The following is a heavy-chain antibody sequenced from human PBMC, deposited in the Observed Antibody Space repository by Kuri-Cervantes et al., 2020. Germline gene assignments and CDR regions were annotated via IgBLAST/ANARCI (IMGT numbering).Heavy chain of an antibody. Sequence: GESLKIYCSASGFTFSSYAMHWVRQAPGKGPEYVSAISSNGGSTYYADSVKGRFTISRDSAKNTLYLQMNSLRAEDTAVYYCARDIDWNDHYFDYWGQGTLVTVSS. CDR2: ISSNGGST. D-gene: IGHD1-1*01. CDR1: GFTFSSYA. CDR3: ARDIDWNDHYFDY. J-gene: IGHJ4*02. V-gene: IGHV3-64*04.